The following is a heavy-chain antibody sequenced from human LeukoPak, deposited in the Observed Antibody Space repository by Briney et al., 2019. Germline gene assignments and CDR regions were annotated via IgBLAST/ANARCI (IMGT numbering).Heavy chain of an antibody. D-gene: IGHD5-24*01. J-gene: IGHJ4*02. V-gene: IGHV1-18*01. CDR3: ARGKRDRTLHLEH. CDR2: ISAYNGNT. CDR1: GYTFLDYG. Sequence: ASVTETLKASGYTFLDYGISWVRQAPGQGLEWMGWISAYNGNTNYAQNFQGRVTMTTDTSTSTAYMELRSLRSDDTAVYFCARGKRDRTLHLEHWARETLVTVSS.